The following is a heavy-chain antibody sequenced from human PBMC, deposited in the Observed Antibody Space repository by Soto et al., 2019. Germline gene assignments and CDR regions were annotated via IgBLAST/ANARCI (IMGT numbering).Heavy chain of an antibody. V-gene: IGHV1-58*01. D-gene: IGHD4-4*01. CDR2: IVVGSGNT. CDR3: AAGSPGDYSNSYYYYGMDV. Sequence: ASAKVSCKASGFTFTSSAVQWVRQARGQRLEWIGWIVVGSGNTNYAQKFQERVTITRDMSTSTAYMELSSLRSEDTAVYYCAAGSPGDYSNSYYYYGMDVWGQGTTVTVSS. CDR1: GFTFTSSA. J-gene: IGHJ6*02.